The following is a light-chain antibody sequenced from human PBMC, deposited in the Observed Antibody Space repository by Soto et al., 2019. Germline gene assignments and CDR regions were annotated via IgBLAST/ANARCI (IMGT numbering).Light chain of an antibody. CDR1: SSNT. CDR3: CSYAGSYSL. J-gene: IGLJ2*01. Sequence: QSALAQPRSVSGSPGQSVTISCTGTSSNTVSRYQHHPGKAPKLMISDVTTRPSGVPDRFSGSQSCITAFLTISGLQVEDEADYYCCSYAGSYSLFGGGTKLTVL. V-gene: IGLV2-11*01. CDR2: DVT.